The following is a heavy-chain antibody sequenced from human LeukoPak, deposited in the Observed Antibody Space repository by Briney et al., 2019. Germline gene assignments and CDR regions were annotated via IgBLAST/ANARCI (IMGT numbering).Heavy chain of an antibody. Sequence: SVKVSCKASGGTFSSYAISWVRQAPGQGLEWMGRIIPIFGIANYAQKFQGRVTITADKSTNKAYMELSSLRSYDTAVYYCARGHCSGGSCYRAPQRPNWFDPWGQGTLVTVSS. CDR3: ARGHCSGGSCYRAPQRPNWFDP. J-gene: IGHJ5*02. CDR1: GGTFSSYA. D-gene: IGHD2-15*01. CDR2: IIPIFGIA. V-gene: IGHV1-69*04.